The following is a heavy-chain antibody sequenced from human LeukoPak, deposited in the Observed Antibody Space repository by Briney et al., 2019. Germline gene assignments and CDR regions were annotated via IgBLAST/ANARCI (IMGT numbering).Heavy chain of an antibody. CDR1: GGSISSSAYY. CDR3: ATYSGTFYLQFDY. J-gene: IGHJ4*02. CDR2: ISYSGST. V-gene: IGHV4-39*01. D-gene: IGHD1-26*01. Sequence: SETLSLTCTASGGSISSSAYYWGWLRQAPGKGLEWIVSISYSGSTYHNPSLKSRVTISVDTSKNRFSLKLISVTAADTAVYYCATYSGTFYLQFDYWGQGTLVTVSS.